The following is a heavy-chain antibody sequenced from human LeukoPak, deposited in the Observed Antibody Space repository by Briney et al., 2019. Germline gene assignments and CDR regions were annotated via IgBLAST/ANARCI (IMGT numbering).Heavy chain of an antibody. CDR2: IKQDGSEK. CDR3: VRERERGTYFI. V-gene: IGHV3-7*03. J-gene: IGHJ4*02. D-gene: IGHD3-16*01. Sequence: GGSLRLSCAASGFTFSSYWMSWVRQAPGKGLEWVANIKQDGSEKYYVDSVKGRFTISRDNAKNSLYLQMNSLRSEDTAVYYCVRERERGTYFIWGQGTLVTVSS. CDR1: GFTFSSYW.